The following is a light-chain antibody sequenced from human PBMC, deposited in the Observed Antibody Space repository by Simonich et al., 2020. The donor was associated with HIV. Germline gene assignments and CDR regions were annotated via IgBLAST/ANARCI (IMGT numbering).Light chain of an antibody. J-gene: IGLJ3*02. CDR3: CSYAGSSTWV. CDR2: EGS. CDR1: SSDVGSYNL. V-gene: IGLV2-23*01. Sequence: QSALTQLPSASGSPGQSITISCTGTSSDVGSYNLVSWYQQHPGKAPKLMIYEGSKRPSGFANRFSGSKAGNTASLTISGLQADDEADYYCCSYAGSSTWVFGGGTKLTVL.